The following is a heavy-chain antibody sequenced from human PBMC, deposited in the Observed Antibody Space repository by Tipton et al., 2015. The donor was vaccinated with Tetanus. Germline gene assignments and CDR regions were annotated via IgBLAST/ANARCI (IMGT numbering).Heavy chain of an antibody. Sequence: VQLVQSGAEEKKPGESLKISCRGSGYNFTHYSIGWVRQMPGKGLEWVGIFDPCESETFQGHVTISAEKSISTAHLRWSSLEASDPAIYYCARRRSAILSGSYHWYFDIWGRGTLVIVSS. V-gene: IGHV5-51*01. CDR1: GYNFTHYS. D-gene: IGHD3-9*01. CDR3: ARRRSAILSGSYHWYFDI. CDR2: FDPCESET. J-gene: IGHJ2*01.